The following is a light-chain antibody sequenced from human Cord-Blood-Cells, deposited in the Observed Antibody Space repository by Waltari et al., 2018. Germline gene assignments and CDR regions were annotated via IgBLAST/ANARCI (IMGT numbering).Light chain of an antibody. CDR1: SIHHGGSAY. V-gene: IGLV2-14*01. CDR2: DVS. Sequence: QSALTQPAPVPGSPRSSTTISCTATSIHHGGSAYVPWYQQHPGTAPKLMIYDVSNRPSGVSNRFSGSKSGNTASLTISGLQAEDEADYYCSSYTSSSTRVFGGGTKLTVL. J-gene: IGLJ3*02. CDR3: SSYTSSSTRV.